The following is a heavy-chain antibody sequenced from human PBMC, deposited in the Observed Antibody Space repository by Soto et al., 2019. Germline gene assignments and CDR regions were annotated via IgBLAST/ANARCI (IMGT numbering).Heavy chain of an antibody. V-gene: IGHV4-61*08. CDR3: ARVSPQQDRFDP. CDR2: IYYTGSS. J-gene: IGHJ5*02. CDR1: GDTISTGGYS. D-gene: IGHD1-1*01. Sequence: SETLSLTCGVSGDTISTGGYSWAWIRQPPGKALEWIGQIYYTGSSNYNPSLKSRVTMSVDMSKKKFSLKVTSVTAADTAVYYCARVSPQQDRFDPWGQGALVTVSS.